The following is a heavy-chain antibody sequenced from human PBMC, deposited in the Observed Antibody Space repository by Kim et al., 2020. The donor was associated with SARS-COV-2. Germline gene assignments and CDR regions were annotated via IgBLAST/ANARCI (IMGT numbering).Heavy chain of an antibody. Sequence: ASVKVSCKASGYTFTSYYMHWVRQAPGQGLEWMGIINPSGGSTSYAQKFQGRVTMTRDTSTSTVYMELSSLRSEDTAVYYCARDRLRYGVGGYDPFDYWGQGTLVTVSS. V-gene: IGHV1-46*01. CDR1: GYTFTSYY. J-gene: IGHJ4*02. D-gene: IGHD5-12*01. CDR2: INPSGGST. CDR3: ARDRLRYGVGGYDPFDY.